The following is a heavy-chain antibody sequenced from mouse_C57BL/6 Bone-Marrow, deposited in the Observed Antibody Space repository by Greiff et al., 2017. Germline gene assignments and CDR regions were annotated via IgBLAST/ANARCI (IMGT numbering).Heavy chain of an antibody. Sequence: EVKLVESGGGLVKPGGSLKLSCAASGFTFSSYAMSWVRQTPEKRLEWVATISDGGSYTYYPDNVKGRFTISRDNAKNNLYLQMSHLKSEDTAMYYCARDRQLRLLAWFAYWGQGTLVTVSA. V-gene: IGHV5-4*01. CDR3: ARDRQLRLLAWFAY. D-gene: IGHD3-2*02. CDR1: GFTFSSYA. J-gene: IGHJ3*01. CDR2: ISDGGSYT.